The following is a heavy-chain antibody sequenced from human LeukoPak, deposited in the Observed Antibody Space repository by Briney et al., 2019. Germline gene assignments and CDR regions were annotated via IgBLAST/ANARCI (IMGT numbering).Heavy chain of an antibody. CDR1: GFTFGDYA. D-gene: IGHD1-26*01. J-gene: IGHJ4*02. CDR2: IRSKAYGGTT. CDR3: TRDRYSGSYYGDY. V-gene: IGHV3-49*03. Sequence: GGSLRLSCTASGFTFGDYAMSWFRQAPGKGLEWVGFIRSKAYGGTTEYAASVKGRFTISRDDSKSIAYLQMNSLKTEDTAVYYCTRDRYSGSYYGDYWGQGTLVTASS.